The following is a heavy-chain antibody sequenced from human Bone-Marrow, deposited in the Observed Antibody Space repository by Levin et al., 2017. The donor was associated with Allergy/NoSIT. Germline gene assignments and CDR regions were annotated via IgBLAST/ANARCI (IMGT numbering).Heavy chain of an antibody. J-gene: IGHJ4*02. CDR2: ISDSAANT. CDR1: GFTFSSYA. Sequence: GESLKISCAASGFTFSSYAMSWVRQTPGKGLEWVSGISDSAANTYYADSVKGRFTISRDNSKNTLYVQMNSLRLEDTAIYYCVKVATLDSWGQGTLVTVSS. D-gene: IGHD5-12*01. V-gene: IGHV3-23*01. CDR3: VKVATLDS.